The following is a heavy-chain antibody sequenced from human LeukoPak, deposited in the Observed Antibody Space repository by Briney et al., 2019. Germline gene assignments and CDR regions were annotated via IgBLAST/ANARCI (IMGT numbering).Heavy chain of an antibody. V-gene: IGHV3-74*01. D-gene: IGHD4-17*01. J-gene: IGHJ6*02. CDR3: ARDMRGDYGDYSSSDYYYGMDV. Sequence: GGPLRLSCAASGFTFSNYRMHWVRQAPGKGLVWVSHIDEDGSRTDYADSVKGRFTISRDNSKNTLNLQMNSLRAEDTAVYYCARDMRGDYGDYSSSDYYYGMDVWGQGTTVTVSS. CDR1: GFTFSNYR. CDR2: IDEDGSRT.